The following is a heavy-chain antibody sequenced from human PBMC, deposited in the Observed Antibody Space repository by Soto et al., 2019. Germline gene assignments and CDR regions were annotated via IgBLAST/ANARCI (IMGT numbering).Heavy chain of an antibody. CDR2: INAGNGNT. J-gene: IGHJ3*02. CDR3: ATAIADDAFDI. V-gene: IGHV1-3*01. D-gene: IGHD2-2*01. CDR1: GCTFTSYA. Sequence: GXSVKVSCQASGCTFTSYAMHWGRQAPGQRLEWMGWINAGNGNTKYSQKFQGRVTITRDTSASTAYMELSSLRFEDTAVYFCATAIADDAFDIWGRGTMVTVS.